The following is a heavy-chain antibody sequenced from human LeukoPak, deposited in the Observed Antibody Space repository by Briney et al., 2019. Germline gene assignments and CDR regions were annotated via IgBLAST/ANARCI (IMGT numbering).Heavy chain of an antibody. J-gene: IGHJ4*02. V-gene: IGHV3-11*04. Sequence: GGSLRLSCAASGFTFSDYYMSWIRQAPGKGLEWVSYISSSGSTIYYADSVKGRFTISRDNSKNTLYLQMNSLRAEDTAVYYCAKSWAGSYFFDYWGQGTLVTVSS. D-gene: IGHD1-26*01. CDR3: AKSWAGSYFFDY. CDR1: GFTFSDYY. CDR2: ISSSGSTI.